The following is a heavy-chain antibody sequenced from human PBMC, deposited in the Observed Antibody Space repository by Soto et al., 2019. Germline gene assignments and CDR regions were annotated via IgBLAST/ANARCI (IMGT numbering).Heavy chain of an antibody. CDR1: GYTFTSYY. J-gene: IGHJ6*02. CDR3: ARDNWLVPLSTPYGMDV. Sequence: ASVKVSCKASGYTFTSYYMHWVRQAPGQGLEWMGIINPSGGSTSYAQKFQGRVTMTRDTSTSTVYMELSSLRSEDTAVYYCARDNWLVPLSTPYGMDVWGQGTTVTVSS. V-gene: IGHV1-46*01. CDR2: INPSGGST. D-gene: IGHD6-19*01.